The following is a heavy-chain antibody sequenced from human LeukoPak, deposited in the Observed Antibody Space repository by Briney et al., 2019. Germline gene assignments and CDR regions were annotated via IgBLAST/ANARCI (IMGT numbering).Heavy chain of an antibody. Sequence: KTSETLSLTCTVSGGSINSYYWNWIRQPPGKGLEWIGYIYYSASTNYNPSLKSRVTISVDTSKNHFSLKLSSVTAADTAVYYCARDQYYNGSGFGYYGMDVWGQGIKVTVSS. CDR2: IYYSAST. CDR1: GGSINSYY. CDR3: ARDQYYNGSGFGYYGMDV. V-gene: IGHV4-59*01. J-gene: IGHJ6*02. D-gene: IGHD3-10*01.